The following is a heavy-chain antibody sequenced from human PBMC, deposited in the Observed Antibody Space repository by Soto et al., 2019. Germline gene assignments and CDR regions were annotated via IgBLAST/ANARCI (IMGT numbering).Heavy chain of an antibody. CDR1: GGTFGSYA. D-gene: IGHD2-2*01. Sequence: QVQLVQSGAEVKKPGSSVKVSCKASGGTFGSYAISWVRQAPGQGLEWMGGIIPIPGTANYAQKFQGRVRIAADESTSTAYMELSSLRSEETAVYYCARSQGSSTSLEIYYYYYYGMDVWGQGTTVTVSS. J-gene: IGHJ6*02. V-gene: IGHV1-69*01. CDR3: ARSQGSSTSLEIYYYYYYGMDV. CDR2: IIPIPGTA.